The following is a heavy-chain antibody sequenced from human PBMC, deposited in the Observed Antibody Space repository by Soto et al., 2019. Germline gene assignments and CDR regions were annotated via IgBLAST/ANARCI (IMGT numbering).Heavy chain of an antibody. Sequence: PSETLSLTCAVYGGPFSGYYWSWIRQPPGKGLEWIGEINHSGSTNYNPSLKSRVTISVDTSKNQFSLKLSSVTAADTAVYYCARGHCSGGSCYPHFDYWGQGTLVTVSS. CDR3: ARGHCSGGSCYPHFDY. D-gene: IGHD2-15*01. V-gene: IGHV4-34*01. J-gene: IGHJ4*02. CDR1: GGPFSGYY. CDR2: INHSGST.